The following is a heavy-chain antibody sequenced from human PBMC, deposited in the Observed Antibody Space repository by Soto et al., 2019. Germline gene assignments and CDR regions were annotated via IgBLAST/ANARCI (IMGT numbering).Heavy chain of an antibody. D-gene: IGHD3-10*01. V-gene: IGHV4-31*03. CDR2: IYYSGST. J-gene: IGHJ4*02. CDR3: ARALKISLGEIDY. CDR1: SDSIRSAIYH. Sequence: SATLSLTCTVSSDSIRSAIYHWTWIRQHPGKGLEWIGYIYYSGSTYYNPSLKSRVTISVDTSKNQFSLKLTSVTAADTAVYYCARALKISLGEIDYWGQGSPVTVSS.